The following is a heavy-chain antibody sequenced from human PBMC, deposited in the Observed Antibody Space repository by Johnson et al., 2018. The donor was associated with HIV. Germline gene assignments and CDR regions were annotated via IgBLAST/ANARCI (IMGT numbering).Heavy chain of an antibody. CDR1: GFTFSNYC. D-gene: IGHD3-16*01. V-gene: IGHV3-30*18. CDR3: AKRPIMIAFGEINGFDI. CDR2: VSYDGSYK. J-gene: IGHJ3*02. Sequence: QVQLVESGGGVVQPGRSLRLSCAASGFTFSNYCMHWVRQAPGTGLEWVAVVSYDGSYKDYADSGKGRFNISRDNSKNTLLLQMNSLGPDDTAIYYCAKRPIMIAFGEINGFDIWGQGTTITVSS.